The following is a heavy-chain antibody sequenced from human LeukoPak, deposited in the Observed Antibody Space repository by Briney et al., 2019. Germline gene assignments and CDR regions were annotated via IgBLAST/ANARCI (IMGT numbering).Heavy chain of an antibody. CDR1: GFTFDDYA. D-gene: IGHD3-10*01. CDR2: ISWNSGSI. CDR3: ARLYGSGSYYNPIWFDP. J-gene: IGHJ5*02. Sequence: GGSLRLSCAASGFTFDDYAMHWVRQAPGKGLEWVSGISWNSGSIGYADSVKGRFTISRDNAKNSLYLQMNSLRAEDTAVYYCARLYGSGSYYNPIWFDPWGQGTLVTVSS. V-gene: IGHV3-9*01.